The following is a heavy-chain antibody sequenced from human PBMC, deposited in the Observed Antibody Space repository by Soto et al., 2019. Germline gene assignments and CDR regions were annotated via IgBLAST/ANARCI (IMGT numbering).Heavy chain of an antibody. J-gene: IGHJ4*02. CDR1: GFTFSTDW. V-gene: IGHV3-7*03. D-gene: IGHD3-9*01. CDR3: ARGDYFDRRFDF. Sequence: PGGSLRLSCVASGFTFSTDWMSWVRQAPGKGLEWVATIKQDGSEKYYVDSVKGRFTVSRDNTKNSLYLQMSSLRDEDTAVYYCARGDYFDRRFDFWGQGALVTVSS. CDR2: IKQDGSEK.